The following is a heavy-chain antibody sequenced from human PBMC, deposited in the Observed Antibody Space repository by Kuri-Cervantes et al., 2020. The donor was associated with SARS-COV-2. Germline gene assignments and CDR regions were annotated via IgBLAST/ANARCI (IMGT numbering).Heavy chain of an antibody. Sequence: ASVKVSCKASGYTFSGGYYMYWVRQAPGQGLEWMGWINPNSGGTNYAQKFQGWVTMTRDTSISTAYMELSRLRSDDTAVYYCARGMVRGVIQYYYYGMDAWGQGTTVTVSS. V-gene: IGHV1-2*04. CDR3: ARGMVRGVIQYYYYGMDA. D-gene: IGHD3-10*01. CDR2: INPNSGGT. J-gene: IGHJ6*02. CDR1: GYTFSGGYY.